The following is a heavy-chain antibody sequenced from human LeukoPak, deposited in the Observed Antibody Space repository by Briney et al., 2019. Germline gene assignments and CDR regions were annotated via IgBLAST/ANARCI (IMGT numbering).Heavy chain of an antibody. D-gene: IGHD6-19*01. V-gene: IGHV4-59*08. CDR2: IYYSGST. CDR1: GGSISSYY. Sequence: PSETLSLTCTVSGGSISSYYWSWIRQPPGKGLEWIGYIYYSGSTNYNPSLKSRVTISVDTSKNQFSLKLSSVTAADTAVYYCASTPGIAVAGTLYYYYGMDVWGQGTTVTVSS. CDR3: ASTPGIAVAGTLYYYYGMDV. J-gene: IGHJ6*02.